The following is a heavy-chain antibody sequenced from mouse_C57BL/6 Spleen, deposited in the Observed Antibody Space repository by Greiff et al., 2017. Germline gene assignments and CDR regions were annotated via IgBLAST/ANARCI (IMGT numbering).Heavy chain of an antibody. J-gene: IGHJ4*01. D-gene: IGHD4-1*01. Sequence: EVQLQQSGPELVKPGASVKISCKASGYTFTDYYMNWVKQSHGKSLEWIGDINPNNGGTSYNQKFKGKATLTVDKSTSTAYMELRSLPSEDSAVYYCARGRVWDYIYAMDYWGQGTSVTVSS. CDR1: GYTFTDYY. CDR3: ARGRVWDYIYAMDY. CDR2: INPNNGGT. V-gene: IGHV1-26*01.